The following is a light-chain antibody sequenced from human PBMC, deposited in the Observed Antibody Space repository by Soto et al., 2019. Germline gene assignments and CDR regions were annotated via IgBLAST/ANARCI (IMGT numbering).Light chain of an antibody. CDR1: QSVSSN. V-gene: IGKV3-15*01. CDR2: GAS. CDR3: QQYDNRLQT. J-gene: IGKJ1*01. Sequence: EIVMRQSPPTLCVSPGERATLSCRASQSVSSNLAWYQQKPGQAPRLLIYGASTRATGVPARFSGIGSGTECTLTISSLQSEDFSVYCCQQYDNRLQTFGHRTKVDIK.